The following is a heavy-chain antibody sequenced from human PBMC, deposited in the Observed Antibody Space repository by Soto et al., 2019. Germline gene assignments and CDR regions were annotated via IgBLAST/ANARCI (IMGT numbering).Heavy chain of an antibody. D-gene: IGHD3-22*01. V-gene: IGHV1-69*06. CDR1: GGTFSSYA. CDR2: IIPIFGTA. Sequence: GASVKVSCKASGGTFSSYAISWVRQAPGQGLEWMGGIIPIFGTANYAQKSQGRVTITADKSTSTAYMELSSLRSEDTAVYYCATEPYYYDSSGYYNWFDPWGQGTLVTVSS. J-gene: IGHJ5*02. CDR3: ATEPYYYDSSGYYNWFDP.